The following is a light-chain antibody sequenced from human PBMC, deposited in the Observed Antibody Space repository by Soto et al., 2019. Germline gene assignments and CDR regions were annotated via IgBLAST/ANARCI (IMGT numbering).Light chain of an antibody. V-gene: IGKV2D-29*01. J-gene: IGKJ1*01. CDR1: QSLLQSDGNTY. CDR2: AVS. CDR3: MQSIQLPRT. Sequence: IVMTQTPLSLSVTPGQPASISCKSSQSLLQSDGNTYLYWYLQKPGQPPQLLIYAVSNRFSGVAGRFSGSGSGKDFTLKVSRGGAEDGGVYYCMQSIQLPRTFGQGTKVEIK.